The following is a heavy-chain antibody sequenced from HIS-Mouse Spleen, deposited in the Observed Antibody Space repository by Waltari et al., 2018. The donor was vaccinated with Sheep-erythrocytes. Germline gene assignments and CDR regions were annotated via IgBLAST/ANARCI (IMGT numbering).Heavy chain of an antibody. CDR2: LDWDDDK. Sequence: QVTLRESGPALVKPTQTLTLTCTFSGFSLSTSGMCVSWILQPPRKALEWLARLDWDDDKYYSTSLKTRLTISKDTSNNQVVITMTNMDPVDTATYYCERILGSYGSLDYWGQGTLVTVSS. CDR3: ERILGSYGSLDY. J-gene: IGHJ4*02. V-gene: IGHV2-70*15. D-gene: IGHD5-18*01. CDR1: GFSLSTSGMC.